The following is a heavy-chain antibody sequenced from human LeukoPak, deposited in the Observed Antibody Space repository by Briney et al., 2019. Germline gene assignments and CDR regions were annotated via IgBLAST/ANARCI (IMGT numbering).Heavy chain of an antibody. V-gene: IGHV3-23*01. CDR2: ITGSGGST. J-gene: IGHJ3*02. D-gene: IGHD1-26*01. CDR1: GFTFSSCA. CDR3: AKAQVGAILHAFDI. Sequence: GGSLRLSCAASGFTFSSCAMNWVRQAPGKGLEWVSTITGSGGSTYYADSVKGRFTISRDNSKNTLYLQMNSLRAEDTAVYYCAKAQVGAILHAFDIWGQGTMVTVSS.